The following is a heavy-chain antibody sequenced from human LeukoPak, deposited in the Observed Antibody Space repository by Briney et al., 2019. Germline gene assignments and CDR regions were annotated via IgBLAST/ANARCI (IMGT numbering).Heavy chain of an antibody. CDR1: GGSISSGGYY. D-gene: IGHD1-26*01. V-gene: IGHV4-31*03. Sequence: SETLSLTCTVSGGSISSGGYYWSWIRQHPGKGLEWIGYIYYSGSTYYNPSLKSRVTISVDTSKNQFSLKLSSVTAADTAVYYCAGRSGSYYRDFDYWGQGTLVTVSS. CDR3: AGRSGSYYRDFDY. J-gene: IGHJ4*02. CDR2: IYYSGST.